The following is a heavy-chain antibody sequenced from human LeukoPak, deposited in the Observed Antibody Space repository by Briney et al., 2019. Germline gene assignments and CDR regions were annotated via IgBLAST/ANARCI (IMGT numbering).Heavy chain of an antibody. CDR2: INHSGST. D-gene: IGHD4-17*01. J-gene: IGHJ3*02. V-gene: IGHV4-34*01. Sequence: SETLSLTCAVYGGSFSGYYWSWIRQPPGKGLEWIGEINHSGSTNYNPSLKSRVTISVDTSKNQFSLKLSSVTAADTAVYYCASDYGDYVGAFDIWGQGTMVTVSS. CDR1: GGSFSGYY. CDR3: ASDYGDYVGAFDI.